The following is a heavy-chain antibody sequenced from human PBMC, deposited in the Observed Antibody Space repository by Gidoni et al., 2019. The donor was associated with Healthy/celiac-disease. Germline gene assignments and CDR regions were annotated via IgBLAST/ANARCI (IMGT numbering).Heavy chain of an antibody. D-gene: IGHD3-9*01. Sequence: QVQLQEAGPGLVKPSETLSLTGTGTGGSSSRYYRSWIRQPPGKGLDWLGYIYYSGSTNYNPSLQSRVTISVDTSKNQFSLKLSSVTAADTAVYYCAGEGYYYDILTGYSQHNWFDPWGQGTLVTVSS. CDR2: IYYSGST. CDR3: AGEGYYYDILTGYSQHNWFDP. J-gene: IGHJ5*02. CDR1: GGSSSRYY. V-gene: IGHV4-59*01.